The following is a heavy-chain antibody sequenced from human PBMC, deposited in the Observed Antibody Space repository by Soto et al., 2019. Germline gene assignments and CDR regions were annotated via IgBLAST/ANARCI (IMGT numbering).Heavy chain of an antibody. J-gene: IGHJ4*02. CDR3: AREKVTSGYPD. CDR1: GYTFTSYD. D-gene: IGHD3-22*01. V-gene: IGHV1-8*01. Sequence: QVQLVQSGAEVKKPGASVKVSCKASGYTFTSYDSNWVRQATGQGLEWMGWMNPNSGNTAYAQKFQGRITMTRNTSISTAYMELSSIRSEDTAVYYCAREKVTSGYPDWGQGTLVTVSS. CDR2: MNPNSGNT.